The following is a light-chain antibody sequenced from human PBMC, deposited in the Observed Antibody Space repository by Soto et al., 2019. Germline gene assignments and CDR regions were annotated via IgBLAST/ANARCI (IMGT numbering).Light chain of an antibody. Sequence: EIVLTQSPGTLSLSPGERATLSCRASQSVSSSYLAWYQQKPGQAPRLLIYGASSRATGIPDRFSGSGSGTDFTLTISRLEPDDFAVYYCQQYGSSPETFGQGTKVVI. J-gene: IGKJ1*01. CDR2: GAS. CDR1: QSVSSSY. V-gene: IGKV3-20*01. CDR3: QQYGSSPET.